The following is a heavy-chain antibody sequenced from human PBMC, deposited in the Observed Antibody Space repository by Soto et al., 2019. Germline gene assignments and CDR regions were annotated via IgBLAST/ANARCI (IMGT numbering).Heavy chain of an antibody. Sequence: ASVKVSCKASGHTFTSYGISWVRQAPGQGLEWMGWISAYNGNTNYAQKLQGRVTMTTDTSTSTAYMELRSLRSDDTAVYYCARDPTRGRSSGWYEGGYWGQGTLVTVSS. V-gene: IGHV1-18*04. J-gene: IGHJ4*02. CDR2: ISAYNGNT. CDR1: GHTFTSYG. D-gene: IGHD6-19*01. CDR3: ARDPTRGRSSGWYEGGY.